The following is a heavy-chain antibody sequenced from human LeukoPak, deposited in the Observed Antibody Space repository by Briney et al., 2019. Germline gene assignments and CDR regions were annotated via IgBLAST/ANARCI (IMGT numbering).Heavy chain of an antibody. CDR2: ISYDGSNK. V-gene: IGHV3-30-3*01. D-gene: IGHD3-22*01. CDR1: GFTFSSYA. CDR3: AKDRGFYYDSSGYDY. J-gene: IGHJ4*02. Sequence: GGSLRLSCAASGFTFSSYAVHWVRQAPGKGLEWVAVISYDGSNKYYADSVKGRFTISRDNSKNTLYLQMNSLRAEDTAVYYCAKDRGFYYDSSGYDYWGQGTLVTVSS.